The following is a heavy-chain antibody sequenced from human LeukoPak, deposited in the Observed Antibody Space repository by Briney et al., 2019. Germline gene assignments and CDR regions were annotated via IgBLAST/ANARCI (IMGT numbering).Heavy chain of an antibody. CDR3: ARLGPYFDY. Sequence: PSETLSLTCTVSGGSISSYYWSWIRQPPGKGLEWIGFIYYTGTTRYNPSLDSRVTISVDTSTNQFSLNLDSVTAADTAVYYCARLGPYFDYWGQGTLVTVSS. D-gene: IGHD3-10*01. CDR2: IYYTGTT. V-gene: IGHV4-59*08. CDR1: GGSISSYY. J-gene: IGHJ4*02.